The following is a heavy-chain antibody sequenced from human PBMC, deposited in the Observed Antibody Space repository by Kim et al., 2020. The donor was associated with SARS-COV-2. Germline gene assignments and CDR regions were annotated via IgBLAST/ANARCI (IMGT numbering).Heavy chain of an antibody. D-gene: IGHD3-9*01. CDR3: ARHWGGYDILTGSLY. J-gene: IGHJ4*02. Sequence: PSLKSRVTISVDTSKNQCSLKLSSVTAADTAVYYCARHWGGYDILTGSLYWGQGTLVTVSS. V-gene: IGHV4-39*01.